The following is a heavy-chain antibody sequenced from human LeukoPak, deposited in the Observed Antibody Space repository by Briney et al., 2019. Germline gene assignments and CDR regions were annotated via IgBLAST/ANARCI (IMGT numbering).Heavy chain of an antibody. V-gene: IGHV4-39*01. CDR3: ASVSSGIVVDY. CDR1: GGSISSSPYF. CDR2: LDYSGVA. Sequence: SETLSLTCTVSGGSISSSPYFWGWIRQTPGKGLEWIGGLDYSGVAYYNPSLKSRVTISPDTSMNQFSLKLSSVTAADTAVYYCASVSSGIVVDYWGQGTLVTVSS. J-gene: IGHJ4*02. D-gene: IGHD6-19*01.